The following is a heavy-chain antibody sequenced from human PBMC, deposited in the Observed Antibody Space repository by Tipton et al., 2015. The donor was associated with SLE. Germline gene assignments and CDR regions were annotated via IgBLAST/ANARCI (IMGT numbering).Heavy chain of an antibody. CDR1: GYTFTDNG. CDR3: GRDGSGSGSQFPDH. V-gene: IGHV1-18*01. CDR2: VSAYNGNT. Sequence: QSGPEVKKPGASVKVSCKASGYTFTDNGFSWVRQAPGQGLEWMGWVSAYNGNTDYAQKFHGRVTMTTDSSTSTAYMELRSLGSDDTAVYYWGRDGSGSGSQFPDHWGQGTLVTVSS. J-gene: IGHJ4*02. D-gene: IGHD3-10*01.